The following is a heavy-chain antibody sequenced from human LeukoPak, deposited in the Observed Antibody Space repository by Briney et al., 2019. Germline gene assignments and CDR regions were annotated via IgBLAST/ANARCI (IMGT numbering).Heavy chain of an antibody. CDR2: ISWNSGSI. V-gene: IGHV3-9*01. CDR3: AKSATYYYDSSGYYRALYYFDY. Sequence: GRSLRLSCAASGFTFDDYAMHWVRQAPGKGLEWVSGISWNSGSIGYADSVKGRFTISRDNAKNSLYLQMNSLRAKDTALYYCAKSATYYYDSSGYYRALYYFDYWGQGTLVTVSS. CDR1: GFTFDDYA. J-gene: IGHJ4*02. D-gene: IGHD3-22*01.